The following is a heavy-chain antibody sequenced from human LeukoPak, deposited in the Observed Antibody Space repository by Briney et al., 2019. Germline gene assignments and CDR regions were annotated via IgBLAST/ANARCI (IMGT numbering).Heavy chain of an antibody. CDR3: ARSSVYYDSSGYYPTPRQFDY. CDR2: IYHSGST. CDR1: GGSISSGGYS. D-gene: IGHD3-22*01. Sequence: KPSEALSLTCAVSGGSISSGGYSWSWIRQPPGKGLEWIGYIYHSGSTYYNPSLKSRVTISVDRSKNQFSLKLSSVTAADTAVYYCARSSVYYDSSGYYPTPRQFDYWGQGTLVTVSS. J-gene: IGHJ4*02. V-gene: IGHV4-30-2*01.